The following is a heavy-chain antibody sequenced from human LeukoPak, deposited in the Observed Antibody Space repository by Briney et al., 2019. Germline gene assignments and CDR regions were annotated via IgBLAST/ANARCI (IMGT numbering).Heavy chain of an antibody. CDR2: ISSGDSST. CDR3: AKCMSGSGVCLNFDS. V-gene: IGHV3-23*01. Sequence: GGSLRLYCEASGFTFTTYAMSWVRQAPGKGLQWVSGISSGDSSTYYTDSVKGRFTISRDNSKNTLYLQINSLRAEDTAVYYCAKCMSGSGVCLNFDSWGQGILVTVSS. CDR1: GFTFTTYA. D-gene: IGHD2-21*02. J-gene: IGHJ4*02.